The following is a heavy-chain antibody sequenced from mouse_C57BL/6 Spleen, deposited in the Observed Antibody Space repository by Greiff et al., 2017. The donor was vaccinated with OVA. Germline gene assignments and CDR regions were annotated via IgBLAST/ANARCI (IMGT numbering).Heavy chain of an antibody. D-gene: IGHD2-3*01. J-gene: IGHJ2*01. Sequence: LVESGAELARPGASVKLSCKASGYTFTSYGISWVKQRTGQGLEWIGEIYPRSGNTYYNEKFKGKATLTADKSSSTAYMELRSLPSEYSAVYFCARSDDGYSYYFDYWGQGTTLTVSS. CDR3: ARSDDGYSYYFDY. V-gene: IGHV1-81*01. CDR2: IYPRSGNT. CDR1: GYTFTSYG.